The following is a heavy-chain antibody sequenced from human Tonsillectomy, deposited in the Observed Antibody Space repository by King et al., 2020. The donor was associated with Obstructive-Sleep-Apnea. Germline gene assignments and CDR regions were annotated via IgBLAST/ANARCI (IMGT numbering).Heavy chain of an antibody. CDR1: GYTFTGYY. Sequence: QLVQSGAEVKKPGASVKVSCKASGYTFTGYYMHWVRQAPGQGLEWMGWSNPNSGVTKYAQKFQGRVTMTRDTSITTAYMELSRLRSDDTAVFYCARDGGSSWQFDYWGQGTLVTVSS. V-gene: IGHV1-2*02. CDR3: ARDGGSSWQFDY. CDR2: SNPNSGVT. J-gene: IGHJ4*02. D-gene: IGHD6-13*01.